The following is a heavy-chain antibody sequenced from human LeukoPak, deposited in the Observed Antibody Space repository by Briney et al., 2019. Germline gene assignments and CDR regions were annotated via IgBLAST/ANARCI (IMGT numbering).Heavy chain of an antibody. CDR3: ARDKQWLALDY. J-gene: IGHJ4*02. CDR1: GFTFSDYY. V-gene: IGHV3-11*01. D-gene: IGHD6-19*01. Sequence: PGWSLRLSCAAAGFTFSDYYMSWIRQAPGKGLEWVPYISSSGSTIYYADSVKGRFTISRDNAKNSLYLQMNSLRAEDTAVYYCARDKQWLALDYWGQGTLVTVSS. CDR2: ISSSGSTI.